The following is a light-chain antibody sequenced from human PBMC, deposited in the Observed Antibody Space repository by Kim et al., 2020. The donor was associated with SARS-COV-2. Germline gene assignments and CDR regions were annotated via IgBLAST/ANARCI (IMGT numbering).Light chain of an antibody. CDR3: ASWDDGLNGWV. CDR2: DDN. Sequence: GQTVTISCSRSSADVARHFVHWYQQLPGTAPKVVIYDDNQRPSGVPDRFSGSRSGTSASLAISGLQSEDEADYYCASWDDGLNGWVFGGGTQLTVL. J-gene: IGLJ3*02. CDR1: SADVARHF. V-gene: IGLV1-44*01.